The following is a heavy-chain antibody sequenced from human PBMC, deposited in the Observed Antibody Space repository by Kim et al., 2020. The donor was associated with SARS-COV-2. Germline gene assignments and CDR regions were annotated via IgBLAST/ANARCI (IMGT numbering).Heavy chain of an antibody. CDR3: ARDMALYSSGWSYLDY. CDR1: GFTFSSYA. J-gene: IGHJ4*01. CDR2: ISYDGSNK. V-gene: IGHV3-30-3*01. Sequence: GGSLRLSCAASGFTFSSYAMHWVRQAPGKGLEWVAVISYDGSNKYYADSVKGRFTISRDNSKNTLYLQMNSLRAEDTAVYYCARDMALYSSGWSYLDYWG. D-gene: IGHD6-19*01.